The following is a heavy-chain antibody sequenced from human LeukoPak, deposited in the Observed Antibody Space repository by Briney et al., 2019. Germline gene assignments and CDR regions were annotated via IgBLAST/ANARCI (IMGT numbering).Heavy chain of an antibody. J-gene: IGHJ6*02. CDR2: ISYDGSNK. Sequence: QPGGSLRLSCAASGFTFSSYAMHWVRQAPGKGLEWVAVISYDGSNKYYADSVKGRFTISRDNSKNTLYLQMNSLRAEDTAVYYCARVMWELRIYYYYGMDVWGQGTTVTVSS. CDR1: GFTFSSYA. D-gene: IGHD1-26*01. CDR3: ARVMWELRIYYYYGMDV. V-gene: IGHV3-30-3*01.